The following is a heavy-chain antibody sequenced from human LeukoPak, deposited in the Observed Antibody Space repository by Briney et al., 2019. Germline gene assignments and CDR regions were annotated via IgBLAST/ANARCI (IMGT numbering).Heavy chain of an antibody. D-gene: IGHD6-6*01. CDR3: ARAVCSSSCLAY. Sequence: GGSLRLSCAASGFTFSSSWMHWVRQAPGKGLVWVSRLNNDGSSTTYADSVKGRFTISRDNAKNTLYLQMNSLRAEDTAVYYCARAVCSSSCLAYWGQGTLVTVSS. V-gene: IGHV3-74*01. J-gene: IGHJ4*02. CDR2: LNNDGSST. CDR1: GFTFSSSW.